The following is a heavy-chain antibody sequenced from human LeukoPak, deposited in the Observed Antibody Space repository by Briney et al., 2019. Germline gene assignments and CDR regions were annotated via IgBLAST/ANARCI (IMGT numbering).Heavy chain of an antibody. CDR2: INPNSGGT. D-gene: IGHD3-3*01. J-gene: IGHJ4*02. CDR3: ARAPPEARDFWSGYYPFDY. CDR1: GYTFTGYY. V-gene: IGHV1-2*02. Sequence: ASVKVSCKASGYTFTGYYMHWVRQAPGQGLEWMGWINPNSGGTNYAQKFQGRVTMTRDTSISTAYMELRSLRSDDTAVYYCARAPPEARDFWSGYYPFDYWGQGTLVTVSS.